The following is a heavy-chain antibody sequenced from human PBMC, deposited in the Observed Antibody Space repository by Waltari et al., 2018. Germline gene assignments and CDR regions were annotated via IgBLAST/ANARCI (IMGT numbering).Heavy chain of an antibody. J-gene: IGHJ5*02. D-gene: IGHD3-16*01. CDR2: ISNNDFRT. V-gene: IGHV1-18*01. CDR1: GFTFTSYG. CDR3: ARDWQDLALYNCFDP. Sequence: QVQLVQSGAEVEKPGASVKVSCKAPGFTFTSYGISWVRQAPGQGLEWMGWISNNDFRTNYAWKFQGRLTLTTDTSTNTAHMELKSLRSDDTAVYYCARDWQDLALYNCFDPWGQGTLVTVSS.